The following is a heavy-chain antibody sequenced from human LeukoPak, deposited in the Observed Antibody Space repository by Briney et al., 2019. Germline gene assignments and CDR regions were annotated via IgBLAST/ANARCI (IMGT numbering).Heavy chain of an antibody. J-gene: IGHJ6*03. Sequence: GGSLRLSCAASGFTFDDYAMHWVRQAPGKGLEWVSYISSSSSTIYYADSVKGRFTISRDNAKNSLYLQMNSLRAEDTAVYYCARDPYDFWSGYYYYYYMDVWGKGTTVTVSS. D-gene: IGHD3-3*01. CDR3: ARDPYDFWSGYYYYYYMDV. V-gene: IGHV3-48*01. CDR2: ISSSSSTI. CDR1: GFTFDDYA.